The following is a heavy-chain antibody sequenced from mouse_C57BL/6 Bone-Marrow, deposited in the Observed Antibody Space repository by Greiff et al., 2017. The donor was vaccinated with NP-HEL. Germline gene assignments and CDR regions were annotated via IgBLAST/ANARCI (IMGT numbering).Heavy chain of an antibody. CDR3: AREGGYFDY. Sequence: VQLQQSGPGLVKPSQSLSLTCSVTGYSITSGYYWNWIRQFPGNKLEWMGYISYDGSTNYNPPLKNRISITRDTSKNQFFLKLNSVADEDTATYYCAREGGYFDYWGQGTTLTVSS. J-gene: IGHJ2*01. V-gene: IGHV3-6*01. CDR1: GYSITSGYY. CDR2: ISYDGST.